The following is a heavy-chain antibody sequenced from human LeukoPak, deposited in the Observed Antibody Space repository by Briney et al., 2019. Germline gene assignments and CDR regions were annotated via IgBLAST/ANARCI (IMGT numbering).Heavy chain of an antibody. CDR3: AKDLDVAGTINYYYYGMDV. J-gene: IGHJ6*04. Sequence: GGSLRLSCAASGFTFDDYAMHWVRQAPGKGLEWVSLISWDSDNTYYADSVRGRFTISRDNSKKSLYLQMNSLRAEDTALYYCAKDLDVAGTINYYYYGMDVWGKGTTVTVPS. D-gene: IGHD6-19*01. CDR1: GFTFDDYA. CDR2: ISWDSDNT. V-gene: IGHV3-43D*04.